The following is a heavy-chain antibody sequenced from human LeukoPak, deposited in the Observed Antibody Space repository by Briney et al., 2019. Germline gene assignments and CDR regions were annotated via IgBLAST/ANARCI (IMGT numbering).Heavy chain of an antibody. D-gene: IGHD3-22*01. Sequence: GASVKVSCKASGYTFTSYGISWVRQAPGQGLEWMGIINPSGGSTSYAQKFQGRVTMTTDTSTTTFYMELSSLTSEDTAVYFCARCEKGNHYDTSALGVLSYFDYWGQGTLVTVSS. V-gene: IGHV1-46*01. CDR2: INPSGGST. CDR1: GYTFTSYG. CDR3: ARCEKGNHYDTSALGVLSYFDY. J-gene: IGHJ4*02.